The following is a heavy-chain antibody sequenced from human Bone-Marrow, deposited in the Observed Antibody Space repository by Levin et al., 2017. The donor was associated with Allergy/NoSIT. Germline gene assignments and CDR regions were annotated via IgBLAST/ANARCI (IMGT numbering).Heavy chain of an antibody. J-gene: IGHJ4*02. V-gene: IGHV1-69-2*01. CDR1: GYTFSDYY. CDR3: ATEKRDASDGGGLDF. Sequence: GASVKVSCKVSGYTFSDYYLHWVQQAPGKGLEWVGLVDPEDGETIYAGKFQGRVTMTADTSADTAYMELSSLRSEDTAVFFCATEKRDASDGGGLDFWGQGTLVTVSS. CDR2: VDPEDGET. D-gene: IGHD5-24*01.